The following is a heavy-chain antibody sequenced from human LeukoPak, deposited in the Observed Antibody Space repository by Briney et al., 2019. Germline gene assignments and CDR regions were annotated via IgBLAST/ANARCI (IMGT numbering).Heavy chain of an antibody. CDR1: GYTFTTYD. D-gene: IGHD3-10*01. J-gene: IGHJ6*03. CDR3: ARGPDYYGSGSYYTKWYYYYYMDV. Sequence: ASVKVSCKASGYTFTTYDINWVRQATGQGLEWMGWMNPNSGNTGYAQKFQGRVTMTRNTSISTAYMELSSLRSEDTAVYYCARGPDYYGSGSYYTKWYYYYYMDVWGKGTTVTISS. V-gene: IGHV1-8*02. CDR2: MNPNSGNT.